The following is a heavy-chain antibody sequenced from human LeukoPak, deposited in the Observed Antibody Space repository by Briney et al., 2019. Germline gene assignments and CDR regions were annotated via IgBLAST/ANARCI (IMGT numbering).Heavy chain of an antibody. Sequence: GGSLRLSCAASGFTFDDYGMSWVRQASGKGLEWVSGINWNGGSTGYADSVKGRFTISRDDAKNSLYLQMNSLRAEDTGVYHCARDPRYYPLWGQGTMVTVSS. CDR1: GFTFDDYG. V-gene: IGHV3-20*01. CDR2: INWNGGST. CDR3: ARDPRYYPL. D-gene: IGHD3-10*01. J-gene: IGHJ3*01.